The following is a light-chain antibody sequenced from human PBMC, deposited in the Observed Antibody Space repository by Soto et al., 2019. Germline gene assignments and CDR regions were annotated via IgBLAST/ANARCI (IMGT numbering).Light chain of an antibody. CDR2: GNS. V-gene: IGLV1-40*01. Sequence: QSVLTQPPSVSVAPGQRVTISCTGSSSNIGSGYDLHWYQQLPGTAPQLLIYGNSKGPSGVPDRFSGSKSGTSASLAITGLQAEDAADYYRQSYDSSLSVVFGGGTKLTVL. CDR3: QSYDSSLSVV. J-gene: IGLJ2*01. CDR1: SSNIGSGYD.